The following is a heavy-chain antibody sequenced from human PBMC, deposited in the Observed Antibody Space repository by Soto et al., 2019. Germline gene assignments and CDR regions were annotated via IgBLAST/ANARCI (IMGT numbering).Heavy chain of an antibody. Sequence: PGESLKISCKGSGYSFTSYWIGWVRQMPGKGLEWMGIIYPGDSDTRYSPSFQGQVTISADKSISTAYLQWSSLKASDTAMYYCARSYYYDISGYSPNPYPYYYYGMDVWGQGTTVTVSS. J-gene: IGHJ6*02. CDR3: ARSYYYDISGYSPNPYPYYYYGMDV. V-gene: IGHV5-51*01. CDR2: IYPGDSDT. CDR1: GYSFTSYW. D-gene: IGHD3-22*01.